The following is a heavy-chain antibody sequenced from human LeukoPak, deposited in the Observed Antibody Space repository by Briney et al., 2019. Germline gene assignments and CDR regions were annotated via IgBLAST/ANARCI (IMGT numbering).Heavy chain of an antibody. J-gene: IGHJ3*02. V-gene: IGHV1-2*02. CDR2: MSPNTGAT. D-gene: IGHD3-22*01. CDR1: GYAFTDYY. CDR3: ARNRHDSSGYFYDAFDI. Sequence: ASVKVSCKASGYAFTDYYSHWVRQAPGQALEWMGWMSPNTGATKYSQKFEGRVTMTRDASISTAYMELSRLRSDDTAVYYCARNRHDSSGYFYDAFDIWGQGTMVTVSS.